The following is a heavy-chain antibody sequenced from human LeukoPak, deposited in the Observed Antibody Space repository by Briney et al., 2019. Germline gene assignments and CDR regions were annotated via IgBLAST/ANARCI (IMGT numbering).Heavy chain of an antibody. CDR2: IYYSGST. CDR3: ARVLYAPGAFDI. V-gene: IGHV4-30-4*01. D-gene: IGHD2-2*01. Sequence: SQTLSLTCTVPGGSISSGDYYWSWIRQPPGKGLEWIGYIYYSGSTYYNPSLKSRVTISVDTSKNQFSLKLSSVTAADTAVYYSARVLYAPGAFDIWGQGTMVTVSS. CDR1: GGSISSGDYY. J-gene: IGHJ3*02.